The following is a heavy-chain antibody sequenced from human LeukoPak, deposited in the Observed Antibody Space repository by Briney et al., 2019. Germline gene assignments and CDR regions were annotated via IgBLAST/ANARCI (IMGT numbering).Heavy chain of an antibody. D-gene: IGHD6-19*01. J-gene: IGHJ5*02. CDR3: ARDSSGWYHWFDP. Sequence: ASVKVSCKASGYTFTSYDIQWVRQATGQGLEWMGWMNPNNGNTGYAQKFQGRVTMTRNTFISTAYMELSSLRSEDTAVYYCARDSSGWYHWFDPWGQGTLVTVSS. CDR1: GYTFTSYD. CDR2: MNPNNGNT. V-gene: IGHV1-8*01.